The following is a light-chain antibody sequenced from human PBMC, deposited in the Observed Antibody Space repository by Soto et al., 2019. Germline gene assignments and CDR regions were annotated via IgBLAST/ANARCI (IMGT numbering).Light chain of an antibody. CDR1: QSISSW. J-gene: IGKJ1*01. Sequence: DIQMTQSPSTLSASVGARVPITCRASQSISSWLAWYPQKPGKAPKVLIFDASSLESGVPSRFSGSGSATEFTLTISSLQPDDFATYYCQQYSTYPWTFGQGTKVDIK. CDR3: QQYSTYPWT. V-gene: IGKV1-5*01. CDR2: DAS.